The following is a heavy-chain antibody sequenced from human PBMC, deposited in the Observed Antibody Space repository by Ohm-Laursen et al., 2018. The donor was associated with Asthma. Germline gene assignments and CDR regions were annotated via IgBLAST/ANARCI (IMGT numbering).Heavy chain of an antibody. CDR3: AKAAGYSGYDAYFDY. CDR1: GFAFSTYG. D-gene: IGHD5-12*01. CDR2: ISYHGSNQ. V-gene: IGHV3-30*18. Sequence: SLRLSCAASGFAFSTYGMHWVRQAPGKGLEWVAVISYHGSNQFYTNSVKGRFTISRDDSKNTLYLQMNSLRAEDTAVYYCAKAAGYSGYDAYFDYWGQGTLVTVSS. J-gene: IGHJ4*02.